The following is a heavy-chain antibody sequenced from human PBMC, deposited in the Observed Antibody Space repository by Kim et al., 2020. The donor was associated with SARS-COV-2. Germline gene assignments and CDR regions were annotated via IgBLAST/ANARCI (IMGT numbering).Heavy chain of an antibody. Sequence: AQKLQGRVTMTTDTSTSTAYMELRSLRSDDTAVYYCARGGSGSYYTLPDYWGQGTLVTVSS. V-gene: IGHV1-18*01. J-gene: IGHJ4*02. CDR3: ARGGSGSYYTLPDY. D-gene: IGHD3-10*01.